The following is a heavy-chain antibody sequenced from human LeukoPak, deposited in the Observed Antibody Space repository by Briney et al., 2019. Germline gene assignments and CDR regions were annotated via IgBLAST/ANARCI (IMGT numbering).Heavy chain of an antibody. V-gene: IGHV4-34*01. CDR3: ATTSGH. CDR1: GAPFSGYW. J-gene: IGHJ4*02. CDR2: INQSRIT. Sequence: SETLSLTCAVYGAPFSGYWWYWIRQPPGKGLEWIGEINQSRITNYNPSLKSRVSISVDTSKNQLSLKLSSVTAADTAVYYCATTSGHWGQGTLVTVSS.